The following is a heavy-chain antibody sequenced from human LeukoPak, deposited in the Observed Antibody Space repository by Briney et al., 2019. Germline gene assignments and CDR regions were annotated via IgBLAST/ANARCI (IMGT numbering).Heavy chain of an antibody. J-gene: IGHJ4*02. CDR1: GDSISTTNYY. V-gene: IGHV4-39*01. D-gene: IGHD3-10*01. CDR2: IYYSGIT. Sequence: RASETLSLTCAVSGDSISTTNYYWGWIRQPPGKGLEWIGIIYYSGITHYNSSLKSRVTISVGTSRDQFSLKLTSVTAADTAVYFCTNGGGVDQEDYWGQGTLVTVSS. CDR3: TNGGGVDQEDY.